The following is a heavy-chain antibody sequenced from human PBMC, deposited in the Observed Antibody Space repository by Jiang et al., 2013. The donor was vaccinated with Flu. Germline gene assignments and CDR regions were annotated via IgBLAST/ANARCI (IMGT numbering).Heavy chain of an antibody. CDR3: AKGSIAAAGRVDY. J-gene: IGHJ4*02. V-gene: IGHV3-9*01. CDR2: ISWNSGSI. Sequence: LLESGGGLVQPGRSLRLSCAASGFTFDDYAMHWVRQAPGKGLEWVSGISWNSGSIGYADSVKGRFTISRDNAKNSLYLQMNSLRAEDTALYYCAKGSIAAAGRVDYWGQGTLVTVSS. CDR1: GFTFDDYA. D-gene: IGHD6-13*01.